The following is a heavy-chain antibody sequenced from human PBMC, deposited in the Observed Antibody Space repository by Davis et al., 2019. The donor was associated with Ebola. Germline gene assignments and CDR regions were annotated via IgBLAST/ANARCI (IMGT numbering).Heavy chain of an antibody. V-gene: IGHV2-26*01. Sequence: SGPTLVKPTQTLTLTCTFSGFSLSNARMGVSWIRQPPGKALEWLAHIFSNDEKSYSTSLKSRLTISKDTSKSQVVLTMTNMDPVDTATYYCARPRGIVGADYYYGMDVWGQGTTVTVSS. CDR2: IFSNDEK. CDR1: GFSLSNARMG. D-gene: IGHD1-26*01. CDR3: ARPRGIVGADYYYGMDV. J-gene: IGHJ6*02.